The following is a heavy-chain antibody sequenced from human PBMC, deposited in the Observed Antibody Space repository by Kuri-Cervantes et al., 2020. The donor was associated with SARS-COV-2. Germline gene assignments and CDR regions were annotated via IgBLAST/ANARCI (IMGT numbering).Heavy chain of an antibody. CDR2: INPNSGGT. Sequence: ASVKVSCKASGYTFTGYYMHWVRQAPGQGLEWMGWINPNSGGTNYAQKFQGWVTMTRDTSISTAYMELSRLRSDDTAVYYCARDLGYVQLERRPYYYGMDVWGQGTTVTVSS. CDR1: GYTFTGYY. D-gene: IGHD1-1*01. CDR3: ARDLGYVQLERRPYYYGMDV. J-gene: IGHJ6*02. V-gene: IGHV1-2*04.